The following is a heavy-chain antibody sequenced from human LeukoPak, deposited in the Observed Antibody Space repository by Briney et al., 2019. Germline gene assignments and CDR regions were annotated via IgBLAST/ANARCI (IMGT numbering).Heavy chain of an antibody. CDR1: GFIFDDYT. CDR3: AKDRGYYYDSSAYGSYFDY. Sequence: GGSLRLSCEASGFIFDDYTMHWVRQSPGKGLEWVSLISWDGGTTYYADSVRGRFTISRDNSKNSLYLQMNSLRTEDTALYYCAKDRGYYYDSSAYGSYFDYWGQGTLVTVSS. CDR2: ISWDGGTT. V-gene: IGHV3-43*01. D-gene: IGHD3-22*01. J-gene: IGHJ4*02.